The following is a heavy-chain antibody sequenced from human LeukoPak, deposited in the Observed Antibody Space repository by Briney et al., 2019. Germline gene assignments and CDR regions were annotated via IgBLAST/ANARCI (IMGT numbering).Heavy chain of an antibody. Sequence: ASVKVSCKASGYTFTGYYMHWVRQAPGQGLEWMGWINPNSGGTNYAQKFQGRVTMTRDTSISIAYMELSRLRSDDTAVYYCARADSSGWYCDYWGQGTLVTVSS. J-gene: IGHJ4*02. CDR3: ARADSSGWYCDY. CDR1: GYTFTGYY. CDR2: INPNSGGT. V-gene: IGHV1-2*02. D-gene: IGHD6-19*01.